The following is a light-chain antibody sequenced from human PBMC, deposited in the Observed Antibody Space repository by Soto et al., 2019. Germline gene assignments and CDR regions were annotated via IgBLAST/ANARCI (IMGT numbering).Light chain of an antibody. CDR3: CAYVSSNTLL. Sequence: QSALTQPASVSGSPGQSITISCTGTSSDVGGYNYVSWYQQHPGKAPKLMIYEVSKRPSGISNRFSGSKSGNTASLIISGLQGDDEGDYYCCAYVSSNTLLFGGGTKLTVL. CDR1: SSDVGGYNY. V-gene: IGLV2-23*02. J-gene: IGLJ3*02. CDR2: EVS.